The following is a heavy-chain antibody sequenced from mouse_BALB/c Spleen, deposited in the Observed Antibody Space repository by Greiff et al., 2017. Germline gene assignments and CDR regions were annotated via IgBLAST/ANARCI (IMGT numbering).Heavy chain of an antibody. Sequence: VQLQQPGAELVMPGASVKMSCKASGYTFTDYWMHWVKQRPGQGLEWIGAIDTSDSYTSYNQKFKGKATLTVDESSSTAYMQLSSLTSEDSAVYYCARGGTVGDYWGQGTTLTVSS. D-gene: IGHD1-1*01. CDR3: ARGGTVGDY. J-gene: IGHJ2*01. CDR1: GYTFTDYW. CDR2: IDTSDSYT. V-gene: IGHV1-69*01.